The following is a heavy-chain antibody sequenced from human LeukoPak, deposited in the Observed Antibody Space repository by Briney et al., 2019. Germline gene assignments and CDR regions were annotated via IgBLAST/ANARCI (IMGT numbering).Heavy chain of an antibody. CDR1: GGSISSYY. J-gene: IGHJ4*02. CDR3: ARGAVSVHYYFDY. V-gene: IGHV4-59*01. Sequence: NPSETLSLTCTVSGGSISSYYWSWIRQPPGKGLEWIGYIYYSGSTNYNPSLKSRVTISVDTSKNQFSLKLSSVTAADTAVYYCARGAVSVHYYFDYWGQGTLVTVSS. D-gene: IGHD3-10*01. CDR2: IYYSGST.